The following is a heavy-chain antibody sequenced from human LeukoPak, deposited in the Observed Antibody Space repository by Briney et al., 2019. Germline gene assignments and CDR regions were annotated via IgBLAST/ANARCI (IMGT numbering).Heavy chain of an antibody. CDR1: GYSFSSYW. Sequence: GESLKISCKGSGYSFSSYWIGWVRQMPGKGLEWMGIIYPGDSDTRYSPSFQGQVTISADKSISTAYLQWSSLKASDTAMYYCARRSDYYGSGSYSDYWGQGTLVTVSS. CDR3: ARRSDYYGSGSYSDY. D-gene: IGHD3-10*01. CDR2: IYPGDSDT. J-gene: IGHJ4*02. V-gene: IGHV5-51*01.